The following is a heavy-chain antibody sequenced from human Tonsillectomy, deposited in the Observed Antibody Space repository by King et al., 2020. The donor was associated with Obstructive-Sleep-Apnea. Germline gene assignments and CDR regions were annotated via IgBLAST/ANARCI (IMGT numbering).Heavy chain of an antibody. CDR3: AKGDGTYSWFDP. Sequence: QLVQSGTEVKKPGSSVKVSCKASGGSFSSYAFSWVRQAPGQGLEWMGGIIPILGIADYAQHVQGRVTITADKPTSTAYIELSSLRSEDTAVYYCAKGDGTYSWFDPWGQGTLVSVSS. CDR1: GGSFSSYA. CDR2: IIPILGIA. V-gene: IGHV1-69*09. J-gene: IGHJ5*02.